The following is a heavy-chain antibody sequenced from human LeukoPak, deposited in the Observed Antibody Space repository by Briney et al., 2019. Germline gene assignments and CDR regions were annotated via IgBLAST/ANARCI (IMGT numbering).Heavy chain of an antibody. CDR1: GGTFSSYA. V-gene: IGHV1-69*13. Sequence: ASVKVFCKASGGTFSSYAISWVRQAPGQGLEWMGGIIPIFGTANYAQKFQGRVTITADESTSTAYMELSSLRSEDTAVYYCARGVVPAAYNWFDPWGQGTLVTVSS. J-gene: IGHJ5*02. D-gene: IGHD2-2*01. CDR3: ARGVVPAAYNWFDP. CDR2: IIPIFGTA.